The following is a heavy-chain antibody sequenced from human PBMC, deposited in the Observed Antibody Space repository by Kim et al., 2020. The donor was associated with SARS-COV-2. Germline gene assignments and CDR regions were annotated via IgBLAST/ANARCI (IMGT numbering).Heavy chain of an antibody. D-gene: IGHD6-19*01. Sequence: GGSLRPSCAASGFTFSSYAMSWVRQAPGKGLEWVSVIYSGGSSTYYADSVKGRFTISRDNSKNTLYLQMNSLRAEDTAVYYCAKDQDSSGHFDYWGQGTL. J-gene: IGHJ4*02. V-gene: IGHV3-23*03. CDR1: GFTFSSYA. CDR3: AKDQDSSGHFDY. CDR2: IYSGGSST.